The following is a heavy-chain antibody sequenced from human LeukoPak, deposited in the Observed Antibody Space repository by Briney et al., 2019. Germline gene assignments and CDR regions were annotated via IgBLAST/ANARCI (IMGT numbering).Heavy chain of an antibody. CDR1: GYTFTDYY. CDR3: ARDRSSSYFDY. CDR2: IIPIFGTA. V-gene: IGHV1-69*06. D-gene: IGHD6-6*01. Sequence: ASVKVSCKAFGYTFTDYYIHWVRQAPGQGLEWMGGIIPIFGTANYAQKFQGRVTITADKSTSAAYMELSSLRSEDTAVYYCARDRSSSYFDYWGQGTLVTVSS. J-gene: IGHJ4*02.